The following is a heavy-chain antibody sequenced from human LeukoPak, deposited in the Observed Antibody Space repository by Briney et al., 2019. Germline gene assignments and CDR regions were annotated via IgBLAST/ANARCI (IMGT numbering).Heavy chain of an antibody. V-gene: IGHV4-59*01. J-gene: IGHJ4*02. CDR3: ARGDSGHSRQWLLYYFDY. Sequence: SETLSLTCTVSGGSISSYYWNWMRQPPGKGLEWIGYLYNSGSTNYNPSLKSRLTISVDMSKNQLSLKLSSVTAADTAVYYCARGDSGHSRQWLLYYFDYWGQGTLVTVSS. CDR2: LYNSGST. D-gene: IGHD6-19*01. CDR1: GGSISSYY.